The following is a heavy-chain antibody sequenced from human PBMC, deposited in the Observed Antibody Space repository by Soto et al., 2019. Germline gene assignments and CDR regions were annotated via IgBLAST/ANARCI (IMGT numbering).Heavy chain of an antibody. V-gene: IGHV1-69*08. Sequence: QDQLVQSGAEVKKPGSSVKVYCKASVGTVSSHTFIWVRQAPGQGLEWMGRIIPALGTATYAQKFPGRVTITADESATTVYVELNSLRSEYPAVYYCARPDFGDYGYFDLWGRGTLVTVSS. CDR2: IIPALGTA. J-gene: IGHJ2*01. CDR3: ARPDFGDYGYFDL. D-gene: IGHD4-17*01. CDR1: VGTVSSHT.